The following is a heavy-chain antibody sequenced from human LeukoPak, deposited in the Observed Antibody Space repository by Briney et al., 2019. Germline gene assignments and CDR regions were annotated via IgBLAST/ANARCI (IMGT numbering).Heavy chain of an antibody. CDR1: GFTFDDYG. J-gene: IGHJ4*02. Sequence: PGGSLRLSCAASGFTFDDYGMSWVPQAPGKGLEWVSGINWNGGGTGYADSVKGRFTISRDNAKNSLYPQMNSLRAEDTALYYCARGSKRYYDFWSGYGGTAEEYYFDYWGPGTLVTVSS. CDR2: INWNGGGT. D-gene: IGHD3-3*01. V-gene: IGHV3-20*04. CDR3: ARGSKRYYDFWSGYGGTAEEYYFDY.